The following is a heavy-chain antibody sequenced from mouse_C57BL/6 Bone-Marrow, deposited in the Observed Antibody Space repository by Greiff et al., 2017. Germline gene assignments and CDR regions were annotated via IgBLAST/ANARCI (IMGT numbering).Heavy chain of an antibody. CDR1: GYTFTSYW. CDR2: IDPSDSYT. J-gene: IGHJ3*01. D-gene: IGHD2-14*01. CDR3: ARRGGTTPLAY. V-gene: IGHV1-69*01. Sequence: QVQLQQPGAELVMPGASVKLSCKASGYTFTSYWMHWVKQRPGQGLEWIGEIDPSDSYTTYNQKFKGKSTLTVDKSSSTAYMQLSSRTSEDSAVYYWARRGGTTPLAYWGQGTLVTVSA.